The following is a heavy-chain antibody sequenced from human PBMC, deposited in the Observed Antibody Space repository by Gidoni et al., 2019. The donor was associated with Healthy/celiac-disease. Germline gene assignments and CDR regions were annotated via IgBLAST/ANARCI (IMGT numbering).Heavy chain of an antibody. D-gene: IGHD3-10*01. CDR2: IYPGDSDT. CDR1: GYSFTSYW. V-gene: IGHV5-51*01. CDR3: ARLGSSGSYYDLEGMDV. J-gene: IGHJ6*02. Sequence: GKKPGESLKISCKGSGYSFTSYWIGWVRQMPGKGLEWMGIIYPGDSDTRYSPSFQGQVTISADKSISTAYLQWSSLKASDTAMYYCARLGSSGSYYDLEGMDVWGQGTTVTVSS.